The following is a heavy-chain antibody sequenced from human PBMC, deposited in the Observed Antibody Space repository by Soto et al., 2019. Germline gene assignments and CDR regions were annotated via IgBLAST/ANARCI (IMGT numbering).Heavy chain of an antibody. CDR1: GITFSSTG. J-gene: IGHJ4*02. V-gene: IGHV3-23*01. D-gene: IGHD2-15*01. CDR2: ISDTGGGT. CDR3: APNLRDIVAVVALLFDY. Sequence: PGGSLRLSCEASGITFSSTGMSWVRQAPGKGLEWVASISDTGGGTYYADSVEGRFTISRVNSKNTVYLEMNNLRPEDTAVYYCAPNLRDIVAVVALLFDYWGQGTLVTVSS.